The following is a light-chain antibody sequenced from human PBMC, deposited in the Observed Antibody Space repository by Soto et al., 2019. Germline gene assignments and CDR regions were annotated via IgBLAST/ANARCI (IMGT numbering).Light chain of an antibody. Sequence: EIVLPPSPGTLSVSPGERATLSGRTSQSVSSNLAWYQQKPGQAPRLLIYGASTRATGIPARFSGSGSGTEFTLTINSLQSEDVGVYYCQQYNNWPPSTFGQGTRLEIK. J-gene: IGKJ5*01. V-gene: IGKV3-15*01. CDR1: QSVSSN. CDR3: QQYNNWPPST. CDR2: GAS.